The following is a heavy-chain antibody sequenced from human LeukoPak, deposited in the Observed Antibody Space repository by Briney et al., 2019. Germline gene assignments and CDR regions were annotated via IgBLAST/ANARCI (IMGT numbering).Heavy chain of an antibody. CDR2: IIPIFGTA. CDR1: GGTFSSYA. Sequence: ASVKVSCKASGGTFSSYAISWVGQAPGQGLEWMGGIIPIFGTANYAQKFQGRVTITTDESTSTAYMELSSLRSEDTAVYYCAREAEDGYHHFDYWGQGTLVTVSS. V-gene: IGHV1-69*05. CDR3: AREAEDGYHHFDY. D-gene: IGHD5-24*01. J-gene: IGHJ4*02.